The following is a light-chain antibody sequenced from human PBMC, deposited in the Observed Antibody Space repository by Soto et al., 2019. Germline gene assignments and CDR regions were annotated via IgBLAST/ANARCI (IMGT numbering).Light chain of an antibody. V-gene: IGKV1-39*01. CDR1: QYISNY. CDR3: PQSYSTPPT. J-gene: IGKJ2*01. CDR2: TSS. Sequence: DIKLTQSPSSLSASVGDRVTITCRASQYISNYLNWYQQKSGTAPKLLIHTSSTLQSGVPSRVSGRGSGPDFTLTISSVTPDGFEIYFCPQSYSTPPTIGKGTTLEIK.